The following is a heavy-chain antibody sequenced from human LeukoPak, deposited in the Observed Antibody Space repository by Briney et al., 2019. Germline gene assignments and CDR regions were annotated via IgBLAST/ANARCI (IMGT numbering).Heavy chain of an antibody. V-gene: IGHV1-3*04. J-gene: IGHJ4*02. CDR3: ARAAAGFFDY. Sequence: GASVKVSCKASGYTFTNHAMHWVRQAPGQGLEWMGWINTADGNTKYSQKFQGRVTITRDTSASTAYMELSSLRSEDTAVYYCARAAAGFFDYWGQGTLVTVSS. D-gene: IGHD6-13*01. CDR2: INTADGNT. CDR1: GYTFTNHA.